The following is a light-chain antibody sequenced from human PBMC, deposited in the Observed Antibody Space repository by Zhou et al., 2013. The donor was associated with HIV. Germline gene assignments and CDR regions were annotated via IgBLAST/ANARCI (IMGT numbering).Light chain of an antibody. CDR2: GAS. Sequence: EIVMTQSPATLSVSPGERATLSCRASQSVSSNLAWYQQKPGQVPRVLIYGASTRATGIPARFSGSGSGTEFTLTISSMQSEDSAMYYCQQYGSLPITFGQGTRLEIK. J-gene: IGKJ5*01. V-gene: IGKV3-15*01. CDR1: QSVSSN. CDR3: QQYGSLPIT.